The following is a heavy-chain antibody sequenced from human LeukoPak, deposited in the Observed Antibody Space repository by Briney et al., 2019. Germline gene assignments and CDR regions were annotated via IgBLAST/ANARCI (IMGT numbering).Heavy chain of an antibody. V-gene: IGHV4-34*01. CDR2: INHSGST. CDR1: GGSFSGYY. J-gene: IGHJ4*02. CDR3: ARKYSSGWYYFDY. Sequence: SETLSLTCAVYGGSFSGYYWSWLRQPPGKGLEWIGEINHSGSTNYNPSLKSRVTISVDTSKNQFSLKLSSVTAADTAVYYCARKYSSGWYYFDYWGQGTLVTVSS. D-gene: IGHD6-19*01.